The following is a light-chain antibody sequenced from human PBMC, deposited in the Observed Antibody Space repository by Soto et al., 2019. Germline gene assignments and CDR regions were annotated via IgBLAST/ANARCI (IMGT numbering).Light chain of an antibody. J-gene: IGKJ5*01. CDR1: HIVTDY. Sequence: TQSPATLSLSPGQRATLSCRASHIVTDYVAWYQQKPGQSPRLLIYDDSKRATGVPARFSGSGSGTDFTLTISSLEPEDFAIYYCHQRSDWPLISFGQGTRREIK. V-gene: IGKV3-11*01. CDR3: HQRSDWPLIS. CDR2: DDS.